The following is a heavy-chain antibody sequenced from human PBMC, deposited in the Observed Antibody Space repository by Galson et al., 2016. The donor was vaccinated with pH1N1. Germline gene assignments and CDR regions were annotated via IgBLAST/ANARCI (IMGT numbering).Heavy chain of an antibody. CDR3: ARVSGYSDGPFDY. V-gene: IGHV3-9*01. CDR2: ISWNSGSI. Sequence: SLRLSCAASGFTFDDYAMYWVRQAPGKGLEWVSGISWNSGSIGYADSVKGRFTISRDNAKNSLYLQMNSLRAEDTALYYCARVSGYSDGPFDYWGQGTLVTVSS. J-gene: IGHJ4*02. D-gene: IGHD5-18*01. CDR1: GFTFDDYA.